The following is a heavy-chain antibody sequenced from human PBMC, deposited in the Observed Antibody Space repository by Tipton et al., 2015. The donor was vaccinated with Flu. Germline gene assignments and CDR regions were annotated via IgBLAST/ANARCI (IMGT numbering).Heavy chain of an antibody. J-gene: IGHJ4*02. CDR2: IYYSGST. Sequence: GLVKPSETLSLTCTVPGGSDSSYYWTWIRQPPGKGLEWIGYIYYSGSTNYNPSLNSRVTISFDTSKNQFSLNLSSVTAADTAVYYCARGDLRQGLDHWGQGTLVTVSS. CDR1: GGSDSSYY. CDR3: ARGDLRQGLDH. V-gene: IGHV4-59*08. D-gene: IGHD3-16*01.